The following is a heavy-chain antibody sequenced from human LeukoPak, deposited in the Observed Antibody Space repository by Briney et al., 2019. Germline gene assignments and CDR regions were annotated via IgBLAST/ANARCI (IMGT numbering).Heavy chain of an antibody. D-gene: IGHD4-17*01. J-gene: IGHJ4*02. Sequence: SQTLSLTCAVSGGSISSGGYYWSWIRQPPGKGLEWIGYIYHSGSTYYNPSLKSRVTISVDRSKNQFSLKLSSVTAADTAVYYCASRKEDYGIRYWGQGTLVTVSS. CDR1: GGSISSGGYY. CDR3: ASRKEDYGIRY. CDR2: IYHSGST. V-gene: IGHV4-30-2*01.